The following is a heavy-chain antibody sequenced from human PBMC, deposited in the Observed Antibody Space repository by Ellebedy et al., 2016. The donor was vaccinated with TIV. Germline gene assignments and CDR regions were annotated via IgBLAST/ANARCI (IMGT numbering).Heavy chain of an antibody. J-gene: IGHJ4*02. CDR3: VIDMASGYTSSWYAGY. V-gene: IGHV3-23*01. CDR2: ISAGGGTK. Sequence: GESLKISCAASGFTFSSYAMNWVRRAPGKGLEWVSGISAGGGTKYYADSVKGRFTISRDNSKNTLYLQMNSLRGEDTAVYYCVIDMASGYTSSWYAGYWGQGTLVIVSS. CDR1: GFTFSSYA. D-gene: IGHD6-13*01.